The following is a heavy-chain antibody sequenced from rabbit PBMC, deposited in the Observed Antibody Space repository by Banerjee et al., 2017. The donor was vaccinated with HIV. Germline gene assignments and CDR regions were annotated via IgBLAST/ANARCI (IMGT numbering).Heavy chain of an antibody. CDR2: IYNGDGST. Sequence: QEQLEESGGDLVKPEGSLTLTCKASGLDFNNYYYICWVRQAPGKGLEWIACIYNGDGSTYYASWAKGRFTISKTSSTTVTLQLNSLTAADTATYFCARGGTYAGEGYSVWGQGTLVTVS. V-gene: IGHV1S45*01. CDR3: ARGGTYAGEGYSV. D-gene: IGHD4-2*01. J-gene: IGHJ4*01. CDR1: GLDFNNYYY.